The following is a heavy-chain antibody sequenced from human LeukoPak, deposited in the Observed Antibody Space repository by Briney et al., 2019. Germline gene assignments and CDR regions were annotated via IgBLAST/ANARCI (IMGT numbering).Heavy chain of an antibody. D-gene: IGHD3-10*01. CDR3: AAPSYGSGSYHAYGY. V-gene: IGHV1-3*02. Sequence: ASVKVSCKASGYTFTSYAMHWVRQAPGQRLEWMGWSNAGNGNTKYSQEFQGRVTITRDTSASTAYMELSSLRSEDTAVYYCAAPSYGSGSYHAYGYWGQGTLVTVSS. CDR2: SNAGNGNT. J-gene: IGHJ4*02. CDR1: GYTFTSYA.